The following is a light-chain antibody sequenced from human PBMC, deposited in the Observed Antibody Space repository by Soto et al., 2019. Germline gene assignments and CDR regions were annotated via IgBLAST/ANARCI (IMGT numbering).Light chain of an antibody. V-gene: IGKV3D-20*02. Sequence: EIVFTQSPDTLSLSPGERATLSCRASQSVSNNYLAWYQQKPGQPPRLLIYDASKRATGVPARFSGSGSGTDFTLTITTLEPEDFAAYFCQQRANWQPVTFGQGTKVDIK. CDR1: QSVSNNY. CDR3: QQRANWQPVT. J-gene: IGKJ1*01. CDR2: DAS.